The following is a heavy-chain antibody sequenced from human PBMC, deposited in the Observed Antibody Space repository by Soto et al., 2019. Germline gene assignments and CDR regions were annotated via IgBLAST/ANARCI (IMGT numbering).Heavy chain of an antibody. CDR3: AGERGLGGDYYYYGMDV. CDR1: GYTFTGYY. J-gene: IGHJ6*04. D-gene: IGHD1-26*01. V-gene: IGHV1-2*04. CDR2: INPNSGGT. Sequence: ASVKVSCKASGYTFTGYYMHWVRQAPGQGLEWMGWINPNSGGTNYAQKFQGWVTMTRDTSISTAYMELSRLRSDDTAVYYCAGERGLGGDYYYYGMDVGGKGTTVTVPS.